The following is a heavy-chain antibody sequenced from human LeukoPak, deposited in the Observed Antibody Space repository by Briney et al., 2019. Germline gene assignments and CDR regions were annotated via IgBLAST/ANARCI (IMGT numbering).Heavy chain of an antibody. CDR1: GFTVSSDS. CDR3: ARRAGAYSHPYDY. Sequence: QPGGSLRLSCTVSGFTVSSDSMSWVRQAPGKGLGWVSFIYSGGSTHYSDSVKGRFTISRDNSKNTLYLQMNSLRAEDTAVYYCARRAGAYSHPYDYWGQGTLVTVSS. J-gene: IGHJ4*02. D-gene: IGHD4/OR15-4a*01. V-gene: IGHV3-53*01. CDR2: IYSGGST.